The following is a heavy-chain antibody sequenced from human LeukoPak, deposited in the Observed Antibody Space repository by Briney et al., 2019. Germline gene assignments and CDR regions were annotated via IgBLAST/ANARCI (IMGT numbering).Heavy chain of an antibody. V-gene: IGHV4-34*01. CDR2: INHSGST. CDR3: ARGHTTVTPFDY. D-gene: IGHD4-17*01. Sequence: SETLSLTCAVYGGSSSGYYWSWIRQPPGKGLEWIGEINHSGSTNYNPSLKSRVTISVDTSKNQFSLKLSSVTAADTAVYYCARGHTTVTPFDYWGQGTLVTVSS. CDR1: GGSSSGYY. J-gene: IGHJ4*02.